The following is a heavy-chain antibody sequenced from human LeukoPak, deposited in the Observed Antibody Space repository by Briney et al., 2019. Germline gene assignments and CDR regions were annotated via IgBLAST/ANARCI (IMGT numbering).Heavy chain of an antibody. V-gene: IGHV4-38-2*02. D-gene: IGHD5-12*01. CDR2: IYHSGST. J-gene: IGHJ5*02. CDR3: ARRRNIVDTRGNNWFDP. Sequence: PSETLSLTCTVSGYSISSGYYWGWIRQPPGKGLEWIGSIYHSGSTYYNPSLKSRVTISVDTSKNQFSLKLSSVTAADTAVYYCARRRNIVDTRGNNWFDPWGQGTLVTVSS. CDR1: GYSISSGYY.